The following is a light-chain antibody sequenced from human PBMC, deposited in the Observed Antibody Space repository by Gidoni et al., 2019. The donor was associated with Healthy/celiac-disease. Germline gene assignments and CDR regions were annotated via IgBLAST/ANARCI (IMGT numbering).Light chain of an antibody. Sequence: ESKRAQPPSSLSASVGDRVTITCRASQGISNYLAWYQQKPGKVPKLLIYAASTLQSGVPSRFSGSGSGTDFPLTIRPLLPEVVATYYCQRYNRASWTFGQGTKVEIK. CDR2: AAS. J-gene: IGKJ1*01. CDR3: QRYNRASWT. V-gene: IGKV1-27*01. CDR1: QGISNY.